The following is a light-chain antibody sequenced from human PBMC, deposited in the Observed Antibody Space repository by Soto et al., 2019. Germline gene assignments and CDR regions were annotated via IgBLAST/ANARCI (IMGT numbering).Light chain of an antibody. V-gene: IGLV1-44*01. J-gene: IGLJ3*02. CDR3: AAWDDSLYGWV. CDR2: YNN. CDR1: SSNIGSNT. Sequence: QSALTQPPSASGTPGQRVTISCSGSSSNIGSNTVNWYQQLPGTAPTLLIYYNNQRPSGVPDRFSGSKSGTSASLAISGLQSEDEAHYYCAAWDDSLYGWVFGGGTKATVL.